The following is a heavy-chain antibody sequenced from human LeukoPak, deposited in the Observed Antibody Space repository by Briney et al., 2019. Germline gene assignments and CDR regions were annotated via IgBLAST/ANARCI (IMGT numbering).Heavy chain of an antibody. V-gene: IGHV4-39*01. CDR3: ARLRFDFWSGYTHPYFDY. D-gene: IGHD3-3*01. CDR2: IYDSGTA. CDR1: GGSISSSSYY. J-gene: IGHJ4*02. Sequence: PSETLSLTCTVSGGSISSSSYYWGWIRQPPGKGLEWIGSIYDSGTAYYNPSLKSRVTVSVQTSKIPFSLKLSSVTATDSAVYFCARLRFDFWSGYTHPYFDYWGQGTLVTVSS.